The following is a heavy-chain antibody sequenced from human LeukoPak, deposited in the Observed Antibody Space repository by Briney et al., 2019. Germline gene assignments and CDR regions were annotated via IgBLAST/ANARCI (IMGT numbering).Heavy chain of an antibody. V-gene: IGHV3-73*01. Sequence: GGSLRLSCAASGFTFSGSAMHWVRQASGKGLEWVGRIRSKANSYATAYAASVKGRFTISRDDSKNTAYLQMNSLKTEDTAVYYCTIPAVAGQEGRSDYWGQGTLVTVSS. D-gene: IGHD6-19*01. J-gene: IGHJ4*02. CDR1: GFTFSGSA. CDR2: IRSKANSYAT. CDR3: TIPAVAGQEGRSDY.